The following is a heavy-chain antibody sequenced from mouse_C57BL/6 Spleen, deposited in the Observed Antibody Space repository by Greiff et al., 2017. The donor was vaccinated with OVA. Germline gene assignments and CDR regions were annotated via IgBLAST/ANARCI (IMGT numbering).Heavy chain of an antibody. D-gene: IGHD4-1*01. J-gene: IGHJ2*01. CDR1: GYTFTDYN. CDR3: ARSELGRDYFDY. CDR2: INPNNGGT. Sequence: VQLKESGPELVKPGASVKMSCKASGYTFTDYNMHWVKQSHGKSLEWIGYINPNNGGTSYNQKFKGKATLTVNKSSSTAYMELRSLTSEDSAVYYCARSELGRDYFDYWGQGTTLTVSS. V-gene: IGHV1-22*01.